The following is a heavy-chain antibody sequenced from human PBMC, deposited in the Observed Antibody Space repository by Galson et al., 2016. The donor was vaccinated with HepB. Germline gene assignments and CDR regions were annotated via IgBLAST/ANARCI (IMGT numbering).Heavy chain of an antibody. CDR1: GFTFSSYW. V-gene: IGHV3-74*03. CDR2: INSDGSTT. D-gene: IGHD3-22*01. Sequence: SLRLSCAASGFTFSSYWMDWVRQSPGKGLAWVSRINSDGSTTTYADSVKGRFTISRDNARNTLYLQMNSLRDGDTAVYYCARYSSGYDPNGMDVWGQGTTVTVSS. J-gene: IGHJ6*02. CDR3: ARYSSGYDPNGMDV.